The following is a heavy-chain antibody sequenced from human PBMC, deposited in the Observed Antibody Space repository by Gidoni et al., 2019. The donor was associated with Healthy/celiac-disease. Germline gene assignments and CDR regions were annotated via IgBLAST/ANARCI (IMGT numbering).Heavy chain of an antibody. J-gene: IGHJ6*02. D-gene: IGHD6-6*01. CDR2: LIPIFGTA. CDR1: GGTFSSYA. Sequence: QVQLVQSGAEVKKPGSSVKVSCKASGGTFSSYAISWVRQAPGQGLEWMGGLIPIFGTANYAQKFQGRVTITADESTSTAYMELSSLRSEDTAVYYCARDLGYSSSSYHYYYGMDVWGQGTTVTVSS. CDR3: ARDLGYSSSSYHYYYGMDV. V-gene: IGHV1-69*01.